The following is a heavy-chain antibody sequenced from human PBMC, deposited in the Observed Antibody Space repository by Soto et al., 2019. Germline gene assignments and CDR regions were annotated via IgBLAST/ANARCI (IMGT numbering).Heavy chain of an antibody. J-gene: IGHJ6*02. D-gene: IGHD6-6*01. Sequence: SVKVSCKASGGTFSSYAISWLRQAPGQGLEWMGGIIPIFGTANYAQKFQGRVTITADESTSTAYMELSSLRSEDTAVYYCARDSSSPAINYYYYGMDVWGQGTTVTVSS. CDR1: GGTFSSYA. CDR3: ARDSSSPAINYYYYGMDV. V-gene: IGHV1-69*13. CDR2: IIPIFGTA.